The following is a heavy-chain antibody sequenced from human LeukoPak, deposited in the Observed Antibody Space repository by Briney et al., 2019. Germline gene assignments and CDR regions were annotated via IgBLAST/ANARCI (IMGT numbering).Heavy chain of an antibody. CDR2: IYNGRNT. Sequence: KTSETLSLTCSASGASTSDKYWGWIRQSPGRTLEWIGHIYNGRNTKYNPSLTSRVTISVDTSKNQFSLSLTSVTAADTAMYYCAQTTGWPGFDFWGPGALVTVSS. D-gene: IGHD6-19*01. J-gene: IGHJ4*02. CDR3: AQTTGWPGFDF. CDR1: GASTSDKY. V-gene: IGHV4-59*08.